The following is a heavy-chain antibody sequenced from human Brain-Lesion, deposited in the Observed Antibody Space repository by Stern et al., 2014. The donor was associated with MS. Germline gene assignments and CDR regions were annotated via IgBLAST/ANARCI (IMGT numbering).Heavy chain of an antibody. Sequence: QVQLVESGGGFVQPGGSLRLSCAASGFTSTDYWMRWVRQAPGNGPEWVAVISNDGNHKYYAGSVKDRFTISRDNSKNTLYLQMNSLRVEDTAVYYCAKHLAERPFDYWGQGTLVTVSS. CDR1: GFTSTDYW. J-gene: IGHJ4*02. CDR2: ISNDGNHK. CDR3: AKHLAERPFDY. D-gene: IGHD1-1*01. V-gene: IGHV3-30*18.